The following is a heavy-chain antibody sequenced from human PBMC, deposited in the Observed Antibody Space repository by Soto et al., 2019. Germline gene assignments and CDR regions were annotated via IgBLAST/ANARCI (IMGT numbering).Heavy chain of an antibody. CDR3: ARDRLQTSDY. CDR2: ISAYNGNT. D-gene: IGHD1-1*01. CDR1: GYTFASYG. V-gene: IGHV1-18*01. Sequence: QVQLVQSGPEVQKPGASVKVSCKTSGYTFASYGISWVRQAPGQGLEWMGWISAYNGNTNYAQKFQDRFTMTRDTSTTTAFMELRSLRSDDTAIYYCARDRLQTSDYWGQGTLVTVSS. J-gene: IGHJ4*02.